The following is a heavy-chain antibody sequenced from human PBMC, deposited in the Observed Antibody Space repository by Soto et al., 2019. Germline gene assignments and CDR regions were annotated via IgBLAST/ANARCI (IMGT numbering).Heavy chain of an antibody. J-gene: IGHJ4*02. V-gene: IGHV3-21*01. CDR1: GFTFSTYW. D-gene: IGHD3-3*02. CDR3: ARDISSDY. Sequence: GGSLRLSCAASGFTFSTYWMHWVRQAPGKGLEWVSSISSSSSYIYYADSVKGRFTISRDNAKNSLYLQMNSLRAEDTAVYYCARDISSDYWGQGTLVTASS. CDR2: ISSSSSYI.